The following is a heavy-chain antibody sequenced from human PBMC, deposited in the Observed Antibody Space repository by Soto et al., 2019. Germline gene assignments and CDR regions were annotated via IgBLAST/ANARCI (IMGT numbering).Heavy chain of an antibody. Sequence: GESLKISCKGSGYSFTSYWIGWVRQMPGKGLEWMGIIYPGDSDTRYSPSFQGQVTISADKSISTAYLQWSSLKASDTATYYCARLSDYGGNSIHYYYGMDVWGQGTTVTVSS. D-gene: IGHD4-17*01. V-gene: IGHV5-51*01. CDR1: GYSFTSYW. J-gene: IGHJ6*02. CDR2: IYPGDSDT. CDR3: ARLSDYGGNSIHYYYGMDV.